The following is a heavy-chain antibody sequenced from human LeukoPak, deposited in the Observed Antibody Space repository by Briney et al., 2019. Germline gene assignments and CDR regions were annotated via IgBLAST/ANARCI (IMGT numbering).Heavy chain of an antibody. CDR3: ARESTVYGFYYYFGMDV. J-gene: IGHJ6*02. CDR1: GFTFSSYG. CDR2: IWYDGSNK. Sequence: GGSLRLSCAASGFTFSSYGMHWVRQAPGKGLEWVAVIWYDGSNKYYADSVKGRFTISRDNSKNTLYLQMNSLRAEDTAVYYCARESTVYGFYYYFGMDVWGQGTTVTVSS. D-gene: IGHD3-10*01. V-gene: IGHV3-33*01.